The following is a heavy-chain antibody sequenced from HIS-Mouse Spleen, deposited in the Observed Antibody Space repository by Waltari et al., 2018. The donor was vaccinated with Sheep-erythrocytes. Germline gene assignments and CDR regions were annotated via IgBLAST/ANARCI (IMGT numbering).Heavy chain of an antibody. D-gene: IGHD7-27*01. CDR2: IRGSGGST. J-gene: IGHJ4*02. CDR1: GFTFSSYA. Sequence: EVQLLESGGGLVQPGGSLRLSCAASGFTFSSYAMSWVRQAPGTGLEWVSAIRGSGGSTYYADSVKGRFTISRDNSKNTLYLQMNSLRAEDTAVYYCAKWIKLGREGYFDYWGQGTLVTVSS. V-gene: IGHV3-23*01. CDR3: AKWIKLGREGYFDY.